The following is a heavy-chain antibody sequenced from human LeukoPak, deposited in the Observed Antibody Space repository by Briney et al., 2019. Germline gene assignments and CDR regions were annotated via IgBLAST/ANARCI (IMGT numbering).Heavy chain of an antibody. D-gene: IGHD3-22*01. V-gene: IGHV3-30*03. CDR3: AREDVVVITIRYFQH. CDR2: ISYDGSNK. J-gene: IGHJ1*01. Sequence: GGSLRLSCAASGFTFSSYGMHWVRQAPGKGLEWVAVISYDGSNKYYADSVKGRFTISRDNSKNTLYLQMNSLRTEDTAIYYCAREDVVVITIRYFQHWGQGTLVTVSS. CDR1: GFTFSSYG.